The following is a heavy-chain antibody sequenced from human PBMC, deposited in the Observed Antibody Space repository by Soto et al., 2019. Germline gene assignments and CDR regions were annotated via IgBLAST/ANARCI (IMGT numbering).Heavy chain of an antibody. CDR2: IYYSGST. D-gene: IGHD5-18*01. CDR3: ARQRRGYSYGSLY. Sequence: PSETLSLTCTVSGDSISSSSYYWGWIRQPPGKGLEWIGSIYYSGSTYYNPSLKSRVTISVDTSKNQFSLKLSSVAAADTAVYYCARQRRGYSYGSLYWGQGTLVTV. CDR1: GDSISSSSYY. V-gene: IGHV4-39*01. J-gene: IGHJ4*02.